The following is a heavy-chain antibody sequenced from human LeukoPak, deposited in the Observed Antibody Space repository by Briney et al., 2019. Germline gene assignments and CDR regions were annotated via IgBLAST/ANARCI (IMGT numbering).Heavy chain of an antibody. V-gene: IGHV4-59*12. CDR2: IYYNGST. Sequence: SETLSLTCTVSGASMSDYYWSWIRQPPGKGLEWIGYIYYNGSTNYNPSLKSRVTISVDTSKNQFSLKLSSVTAADTAVYYCARVGADGSGFLFDYWGQGTLVTVSS. CDR3: ARVGADGSGFLFDY. D-gene: IGHD3-10*01. CDR1: GASMSDYY. J-gene: IGHJ4*02.